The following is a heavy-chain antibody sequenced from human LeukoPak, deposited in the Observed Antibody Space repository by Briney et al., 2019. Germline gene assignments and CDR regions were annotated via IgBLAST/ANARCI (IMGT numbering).Heavy chain of an antibody. V-gene: IGHV1-46*01. Sequence: ASVKVSCKASGYTFTTYYMHWVRRAPGQGLEWMGAIKPSGGRTSYAQKFQDRVTMTWDMSTSTVYMDLSSLRSEDTAVYYCAREYLVGYSSSWHSGWFDPWGQGTLVTVSS. CDR1: GYTFTTYY. D-gene: IGHD6-13*01. CDR3: AREYLVGYSSSWHSGWFDP. CDR2: IKPSGGRT. J-gene: IGHJ5*02.